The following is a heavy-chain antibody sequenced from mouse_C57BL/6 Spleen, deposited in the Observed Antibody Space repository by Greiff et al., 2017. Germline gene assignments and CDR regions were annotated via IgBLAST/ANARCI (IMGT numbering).Heavy chain of an antibody. CDR1: GYTFTSYW. CDR2: IHPNSGST. V-gene: IGHV1-64*01. J-gene: IGHJ2*01. Sequence: QVQLQQPGAELVKPGASVKLSCKASGYTFTSYWMHWVKQRPGQGLEWIGMIHPNSGSTNYNEKFKSKATLTVDKSSSTAYMQLSSLTSEDSAVYYCARSYDSNYVYFDCWGEGTTLTVSS. D-gene: IGHD2-5*01. CDR3: ARSYDSNYVYFDC.